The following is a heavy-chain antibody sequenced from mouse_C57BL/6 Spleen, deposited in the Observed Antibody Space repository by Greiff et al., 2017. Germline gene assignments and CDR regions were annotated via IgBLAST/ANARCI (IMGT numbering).Heavy chain of an antibody. D-gene: IGHD2-5*01. CDR1: GYTFTDYN. Sequence: VQLQQSGPELVKPGASVKIPCKASGYTFTDYNMDWVKQSHGKSLEWIGDINPNNGGTIYNQKFKGKATLTVDKSSSTAYMDLRSLTSEDTAVYYCARSGYYSNYNPFAYWGQETLVTVSA. CDR2: INPNNGGT. J-gene: IGHJ3*01. V-gene: IGHV1-18*01. CDR3: ARSGYYSNYNPFAY.